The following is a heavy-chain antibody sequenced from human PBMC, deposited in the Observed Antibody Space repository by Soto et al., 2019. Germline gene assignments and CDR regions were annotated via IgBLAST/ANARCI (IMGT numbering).Heavy chain of an antibody. CDR2: LDQDGSER. CDR3: VCGGNFFVY. V-gene: IGHV3-7*01. CDR1: GFTFSTYW. J-gene: IGHJ4*02. D-gene: IGHD3-16*01. Sequence: EVQLVESGGGLVQPGGSLRLSCAASGFTFSTYWMTWVRRPPGKGLEWVAKLDQDGSERYYVDSVRGRFTISRDNAKNSLYLQMNSLRAEDTAVYYCVCGGNFFVYWGQGTLVTVSP.